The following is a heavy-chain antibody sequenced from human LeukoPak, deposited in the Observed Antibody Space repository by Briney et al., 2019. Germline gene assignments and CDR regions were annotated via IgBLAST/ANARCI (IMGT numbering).Heavy chain of an antibody. CDR1: GVSFSNYW. D-gene: IGHD3-22*01. V-gene: IGHV3-74*01. CDR3: ARDIPGYYDSSGYYSDPGTDY. J-gene: IGHJ4*02. Sequence: GGSLRLSCAASGVSFSNYWMHWVRQAPGKGLVWVSRINGDGSSTSYADSVKGRFTISRDNAKNSLYLQMNSLRAEDTAVYYCARDIPGYYDSSGYYSDPGTDYWGQGTLVTVSS. CDR2: INGDGSST.